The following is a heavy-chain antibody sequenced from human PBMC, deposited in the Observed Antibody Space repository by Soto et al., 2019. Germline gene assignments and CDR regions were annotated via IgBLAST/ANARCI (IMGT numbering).Heavy chain of an antibody. CDR2: ISGSGATT. D-gene: IGHD2-8*01. V-gene: IGHV3-23*01. CDR3: ANCAHCTTAPWLQAPL. CDR1: GFTFSNYA. Sequence: GRSLRLSCAASGFTFSNYAMSWVRQAPGKGLEWVSSISGSGATTYYADSVKGHFSISRDNSKNTLYLQMNSLRVEDTAVYCCANCAHCTTAPWLQAPLRGQGTMVP. J-gene: IGHJ3*01.